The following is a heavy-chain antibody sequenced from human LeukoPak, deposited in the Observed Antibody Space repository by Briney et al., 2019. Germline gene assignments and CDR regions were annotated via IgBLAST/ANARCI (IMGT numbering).Heavy chain of an antibody. CDR2: ISWDGGST. D-gene: IGHD3-10*01. V-gene: IGHV3-43D*03. Sequence: GGSLRLSCAASGFNFDVYAMHWVRQAPGKGLEWVSLISWDGGSTYYADSVKGRFTISRDNSKNSLYLQMNSLRAEDTALYYCANEGYYGSGSLDYWGQGTLVTVSS. CDR1: GFNFDVYA. CDR3: ANEGYYGSGSLDY. J-gene: IGHJ4*02.